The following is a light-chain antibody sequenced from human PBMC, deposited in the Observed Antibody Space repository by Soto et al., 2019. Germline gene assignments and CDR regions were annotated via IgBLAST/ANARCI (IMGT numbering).Light chain of an antibody. J-gene: IGKJ4*01. CDR3: QQRSKWHQLT. CDR2: DAS. V-gene: IGKV3D-11*01. Sequence: EIVLTQSPATLSLSPGERATLSCRASQGVSSYLAWYQQKPGQAPRLLIYDASNRATGIPARFSGSGPGTDFTLTISSLEPEDFAVYYCQQRSKWHQLTLGGGTKVDIK. CDR1: QGVSSY.